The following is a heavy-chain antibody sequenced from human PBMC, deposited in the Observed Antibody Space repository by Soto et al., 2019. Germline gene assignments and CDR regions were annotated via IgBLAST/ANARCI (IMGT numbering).Heavy chain of an antibody. J-gene: IGHJ6*02. CDR1: GASISSSSYY. V-gene: IGHV4-39*01. CDR3: ARQGLHSSSWHRYYYYGMDV. D-gene: IGHD6-13*01. CDR2: IYYSGST. Sequence: PSETLSHNCTVSGASISSSSYYWGWIRQPPGKVLEWIGSIYYSGSTYYNPSLKSRVTVSVDTSKNQFSLKLSSVTAADTAVYYCARQGLHSSSWHRYYYYGMDVWGQGTTVTVSS.